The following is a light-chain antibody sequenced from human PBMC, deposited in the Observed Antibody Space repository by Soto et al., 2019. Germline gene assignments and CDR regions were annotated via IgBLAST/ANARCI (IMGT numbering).Light chain of an antibody. V-gene: IGKV3-20*01. CDR2: GAS. CDR3: QQYGSSFRYT. J-gene: IGKJ2*01. CDR1: QSVNGNY. Sequence: EIVLTQSPGTLSLSPGERATLSCRASQSVNGNYLTWYQQKPGQAPRLIIYGASSRATGIPDRFSGSGSGTDFTLTISRLEPEDFAVYYCQQYGSSFRYTFGQGTKLEIK.